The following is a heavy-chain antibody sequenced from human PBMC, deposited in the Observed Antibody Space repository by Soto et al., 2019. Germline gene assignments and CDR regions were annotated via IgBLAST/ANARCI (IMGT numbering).Heavy chain of an antibody. V-gene: IGHV5-51*01. Sequence: GESLKISCKGSGYSFTSYWIGWVRQMPGKGLEWMGIIYPGDSDTRYSPSFQGQVTISADKSISTAYLQWSSLKASDTAMYYCARLDLREELELTYYFDYWGQGTLVTVSS. CDR3: ARLDLREELELTYYFDY. CDR2: IYPGDSDT. J-gene: IGHJ4*02. CDR1: GYSFTSYW. D-gene: IGHD1-7*01.